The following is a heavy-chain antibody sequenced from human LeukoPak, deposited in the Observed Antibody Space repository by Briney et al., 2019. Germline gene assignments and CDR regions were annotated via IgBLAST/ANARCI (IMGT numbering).Heavy chain of an antibody. Sequence: ASVKVSCKASGGTFSSYAISWVRQAPGQGLEWMGRINPILGIANYAQKFQGRVTITADKSTSTAYMELSSLRSEDTAVYYCAVGIAGGYFDYWGQGTLVTVSS. CDR3: AVGIAGGYFDY. CDR1: GGTFSSYA. CDR2: INPILGIA. J-gene: IGHJ4*02. V-gene: IGHV1-69*04. D-gene: IGHD1-14*01.